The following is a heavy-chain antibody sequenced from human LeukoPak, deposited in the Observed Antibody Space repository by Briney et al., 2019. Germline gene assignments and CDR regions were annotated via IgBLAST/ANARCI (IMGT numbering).Heavy chain of an antibody. D-gene: IGHD3-16*01. Sequence: SETLPLTCTVSGGPISSYYWSWIRQPPGKGLEWIGYIYYSGSTNYNPSLKSRVTISVDTSKNQFSLKLSSVTAADTAVYYCARAPHYDYVWGSFTNAFDIWGQGTMVTVSS. CDR1: GGPISSYY. V-gene: IGHV4-59*01. CDR3: ARAPHYDYVWGSFTNAFDI. CDR2: IYYSGST. J-gene: IGHJ3*02.